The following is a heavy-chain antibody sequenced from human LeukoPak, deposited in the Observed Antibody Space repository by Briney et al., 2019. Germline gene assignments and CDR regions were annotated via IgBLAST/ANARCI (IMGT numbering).Heavy chain of an antibody. CDR3: ARSLSGGYLDV. CDR2: ISSSSSYI. V-gene: IGHV3-21*01. CDR1: GFTFSSYS. Sequence: GGSLRLSCAASGFTFSSYSMNWVRQAPGKGLEWVSSISSSSSYIYYADSVKGRYTISRDNAKNSLYLQMNSLRAEDTAVYYCARSLSGGYLDVWGKGTTVTVSS. D-gene: IGHD2-15*01. J-gene: IGHJ6*03.